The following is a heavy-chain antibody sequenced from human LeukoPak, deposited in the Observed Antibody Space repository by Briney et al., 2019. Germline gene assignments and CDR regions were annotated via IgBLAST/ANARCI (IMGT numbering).Heavy chain of an antibody. CDR2: IYYSGST. CDR1: GGSISSGGYY. D-gene: IGHD3-22*01. V-gene: IGHV4-31*03. Sequence: SETLSLTCTVSGGSISSGGYYWSWIRQHPGKGLEWIGYIYYSGSTYYNPSLKSRVTISVDTSKNQFSLKLSSVTAADTAVYYCAREFYYDSSVYYYGAFDIWGQGTMVTVSS. CDR3: AREFYYDSSVYYYGAFDI. J-gene: IGHJ3*02.